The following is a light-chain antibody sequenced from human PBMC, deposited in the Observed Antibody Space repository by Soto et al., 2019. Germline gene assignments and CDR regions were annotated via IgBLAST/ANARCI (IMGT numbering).Light chain of an antibody. CDR3: QSFDLNLRGSV. V-gene: IGLV1-40*01. J-gene: IGLJ3*02. CDR1: SSNIGAGYD. Sequence: QAVVTQPPSVSGAPGQRVTISCSGTSSNIGAGYDVHWYHQVPGSAPKLLIFGNNNRPSGVPARFSAARSGTSASLAITGSHGEDLAGYYCQSFDLNLRGSVFGGGTKRTVL. CDR2: GNN.